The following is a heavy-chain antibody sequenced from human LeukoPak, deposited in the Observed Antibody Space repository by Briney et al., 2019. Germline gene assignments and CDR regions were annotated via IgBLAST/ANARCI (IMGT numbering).Heavy chain of an antibody. J-gene: IGHJ4*02. D-gene: IGHD5-12*01. Sequence: SETLSLTCTVSGGSLHNYYWTWIRQPPGRGLEWIGHIYYSGSTYYNPSLKSRVSISVDTSRNQFTLRLSSVTAADTAVYYCARQAWLLDYWGQGTLVTVSS. V-gene: IGHV4-59*08. CDR3: ARQAWLLDY. CDR1: GGSLHNYY. CDR2: IYYSGST.